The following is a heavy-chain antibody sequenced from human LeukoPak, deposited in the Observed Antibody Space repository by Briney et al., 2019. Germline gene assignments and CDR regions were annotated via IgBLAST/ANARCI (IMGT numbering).Heavy chain of an antibody. CDR1: GDSITSGRYY. CDR2: IYSSGNT. Sequence: SETLSLTCTVSGDSITSGRYYWSWIRQPAGKELEWIGRIYSSGNTDYHPYIVSLKSRVSLSLDTSKNQFSLKLSSVTAADTAVYYCARSSPVLRYFDWLSSFDYWGQGTLVTVSS. D-gene: IGHD3-9*01. V-gene: IGHV4-61*10. J-gene: IGHJ4*02. CDR3: ARSSPVLRYFDWLSSFDY.